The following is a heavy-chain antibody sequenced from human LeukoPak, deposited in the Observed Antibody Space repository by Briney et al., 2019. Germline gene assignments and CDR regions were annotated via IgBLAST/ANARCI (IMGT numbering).Heavy chain of an antibody. J-gene: IGHJ3*02. D-gene: IGHD2-15*01. CDR3: AREVGSSRAFDI. V-gene: IGHV3-11*05. CDR2: FDRGRDGK. Sequence: GGSLRLSCAGSGFSFSDYYMAWIRQTPGKGLQRVSFFDRGRDGKAHADSVKGRFTISRDNDKNSLYLLMNSLTAEDTAVYYCAREVGSSRAFDIWGQGTMVIVSS. CDR1: GFSFSDYY.